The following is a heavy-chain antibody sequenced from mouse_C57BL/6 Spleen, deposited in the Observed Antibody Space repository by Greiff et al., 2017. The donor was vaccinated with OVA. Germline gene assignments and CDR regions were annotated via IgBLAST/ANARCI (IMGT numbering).Heavy chain of an antibody. D-gene: IGHD5-5*01. CDR2: ISSGSSTI. J-gene: IGHJ4*01. CDR1: GFTFSDYG. V-gene: IGHV5-17*01. CDR3: ARENYVHYYAMDY. Sequence: EVKLVESGGGLVKPGGSLKLSCAASGFTFSDYGMHWVRQAPEKGLEWVAYISSGSSTIYYADTVKGRFTISRDNAKNTLFLQMTSLRSEDTAMYYCARENYVHYYAMDYWGQGTSVTVSS.